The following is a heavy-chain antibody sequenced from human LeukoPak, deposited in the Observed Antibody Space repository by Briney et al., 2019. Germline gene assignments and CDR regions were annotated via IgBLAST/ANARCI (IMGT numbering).Heavy chain of an antibody. V-gene: IGHV3-7*01. CDR3: ATYSSSNGREFQY. CDR2: IQQHGSET. D-gene: IGHD2-2*01. J-gene: IGHJ1*01. CDR1: GFTFSNYW. Sequence: GGSLRLSCAALGFTFSNYWWSWVGQAPGKGGEGGANIQQHGSETYYGDSVKGRFTISRDNAKNSLYLQMNSLRAEDAAVYYCATYSSSNGREFQYWGQGTLVTVSS.